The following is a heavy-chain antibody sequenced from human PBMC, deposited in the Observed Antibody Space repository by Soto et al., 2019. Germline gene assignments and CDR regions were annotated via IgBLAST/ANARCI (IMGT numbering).Heavy chain of an antibody. J-gene: IGHJ4*02. Sequence: ASVKVSCKASGYTFTSYAMHWVRQAPGQRLEWMGWINAANGNTKYSQRFQVRVTITRDTSASTGYMELSGLRAEDTAVYYCASTIAEACFDYWGQGTLVTVSS. CDR2: INAANGNT. V-gene: IGHV1-3*01. CDR3: ASTIAEACFDY. CDR1: GYTFTSYA. D-gene: IGHD6-13*01.